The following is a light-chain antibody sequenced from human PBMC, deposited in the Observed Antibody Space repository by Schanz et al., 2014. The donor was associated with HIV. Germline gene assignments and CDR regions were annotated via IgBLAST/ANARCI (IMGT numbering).Light chain of an antibody. CDR2: ANY. J-gene: IGLJ2*01. CDR3: GTWDNSLSGGI. Sequence: QSVLTQPPSVSAAPGQKVTISCSGSSSNIGNNYVSWYQQFPGTAPKLLIFANYQRPSEIPDRFSGSKSGTSATLGITGLQTGDEADYYCGTWDNSLSGGIFGGGTKLTVL. CDR1: SSNIGNNY. V-gene: IGLV1-51*01.